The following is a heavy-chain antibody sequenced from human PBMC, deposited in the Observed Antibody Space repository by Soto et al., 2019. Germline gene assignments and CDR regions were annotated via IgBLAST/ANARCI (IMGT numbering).Heavy chain of an antibody. CDR3: AGDPPPYYYGSGSYSKLAQQEFDY. D-gene: IGHD3-10*01. CDR1: GFTFSSYS. Sequence: GGSLRLSCAASGFTFSSYSMNWVRQAPGKGLEWVSYISSSSSTIYYADSVKGRFTISRDNAKNSLYLQMNSLRDEDTAVYYWAGDPPPYYYGSGSYSKLAQQEFDYWGQGTLVTVSS. V-gene: IGHV3-48*02. CDR2: ISSSSSTI. J-gene: IGHJ4*02.